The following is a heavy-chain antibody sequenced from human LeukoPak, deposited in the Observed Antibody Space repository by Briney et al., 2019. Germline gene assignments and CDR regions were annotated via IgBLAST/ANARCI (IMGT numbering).Heavy chain of an antibody. CDR1: GFTFSSYG. D-gene: IGHD6-19*01. J-gene: IGHJ4*02. V-gene: IGHV3-30*18. Sequence: GGSLRLSCAASGFTFSSYGMHWVRQAPGKGLEWVAVISYDGSNKYYADSVKGRFTTSRDNSKNTLYLQMNSLRAEDTAVYYCAKDLEIAVAGYQFDYWGQGTLVTVSS. CDR3: AKDLEIAVAGYQFDY. CDR2: ISYDGSNK.